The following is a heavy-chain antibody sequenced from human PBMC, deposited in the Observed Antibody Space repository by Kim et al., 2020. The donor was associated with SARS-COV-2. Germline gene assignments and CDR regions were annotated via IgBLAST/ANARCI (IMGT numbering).Heavy chain of an antibody. CDR1: GFTFSSYA. D-gene: IGHD3-22*01. CDR2: ISGSGGST. J-gene: IGHJ4*02. V-gene: IGHV3-23*01. CDR3: AKRGATYYYDSSGYWPFHS. Sequence: GGSLRLSCAASGFTFSSYAMSWVRQAPGKGLEWVSAISGSGGSTYYADSVKGRFTISRDNSKNTLYLQMNSLRAEDTAVYYCAKRGATYYYDSSGYWPFHSWGQRTLVTVSS.